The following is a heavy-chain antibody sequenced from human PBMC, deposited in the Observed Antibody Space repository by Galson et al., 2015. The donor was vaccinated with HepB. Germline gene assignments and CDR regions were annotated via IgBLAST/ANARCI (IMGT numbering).Heavy chain of an antibody. Sequence: SVKVSCKASGYTFTSYGISWVRQAPGQGLEWMGWISAYNGNTNYAQKLQGRVTMTTDTSTSTAYMELRSLRSDDTAVYYCARCLWCSDYYDSSGLFDYRGQGTLVTVSS. J-gene: IGHJ4*02. CDR1: GYTFTSYG. V-gene: IGHV1-18*01. CDR2: ISAYNGNT. CDR3: ARCLWCSDYYDSSGLFDY. D-gene: IGHD3-22*01.